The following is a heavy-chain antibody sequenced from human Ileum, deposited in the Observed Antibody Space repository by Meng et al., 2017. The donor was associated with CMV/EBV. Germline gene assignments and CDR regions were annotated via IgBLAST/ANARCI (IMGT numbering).Heavy chain of an antibody. CDR2: IYPGDSET. CDR3: ARPDTLLAYEY. D-gene: IGHD2-21*01. J-gene: IGHJ4*02. V-gene: IGHV5-51*01. CDR1: GFNFNNYW. Sequence: GESLKISCKGSGFNFNNYWIAWVRQIPEKGLEWMWVIYPGDSETRYNPSFQGQFSISADKSISTAYLQWTSLKASDSALYYCARPDTLLAYEYWGQGTMVTVSS.